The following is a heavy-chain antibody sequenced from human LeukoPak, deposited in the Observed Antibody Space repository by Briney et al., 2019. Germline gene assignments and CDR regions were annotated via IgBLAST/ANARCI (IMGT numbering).Heavy chain of an antibody. V-gene: IGHV3-30*03. Sequence: GGSLRLSCAASGSTFSSYGMHWVRQAPGKGLEWVAVISYDGSNKYYADSVKGRFTISRDNAKNSLYLQMNSLRAEDTALYHCARSGTFRLVVPAADAFDIWGQGTMVTVSS. CDR2: ISYDGSNK. D-gene: IGHD2-2*01. J-gene: IGHJ3*02. CDR1: GSTFSSYG. CDR3: ARSGTFRLVVPAADAFDI.